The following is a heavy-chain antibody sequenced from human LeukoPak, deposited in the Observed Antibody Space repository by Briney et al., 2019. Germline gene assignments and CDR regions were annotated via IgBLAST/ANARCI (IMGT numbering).Heavy chain of an antibody. Sequence: GVTLRLSCAASGFTFSTNGMSWVRQAPGKGLEWVSGISGSGGKTYYADSVKGRFTISRDNSKSTLYLQMNSLRAEDTVVYYCAKINLGPSDYWGQGTLVTVSS. CDR2: ISGSGGKT. CDR1: GFTFSTNG. CDR3: AKINLGPSDY. J-gene: IGHJ4*02. V-gene: IGHV3-23*01.